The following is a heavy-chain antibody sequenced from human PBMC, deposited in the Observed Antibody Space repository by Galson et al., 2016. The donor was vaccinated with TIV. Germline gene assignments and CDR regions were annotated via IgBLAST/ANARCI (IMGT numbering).Heavy chain of an antibody. V-gene: IGHV3-23*01. Sequence: SLRLSCAASGFTFRSNAMTWVRQAPGKGLEWVSTISGTGEITVYADSVRGHFIISRDNSENTLYLQMNNLRAEDTAVYYCAKYLWTYVWSTFDNWGQGTPVTVSS. J-gene: IGHJ4*02. CDR3: AKYLWTYVWSTFDN. CDR2: ISGTGEIT. D-gene: IGHD3/OR15-3a*01. CDR1: GFTFRSNA.